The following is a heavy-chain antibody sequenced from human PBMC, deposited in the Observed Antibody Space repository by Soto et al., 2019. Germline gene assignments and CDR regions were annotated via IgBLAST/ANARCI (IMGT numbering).Heavy chain of an antibody. CDR3: ARSSKWWP. D-gene: IGHD2-15*01. CDR2: ISYDGSNK. CDR1: GFTFSSYA. J-gene: IGHJ5*02. V-gene: IGHV3-30-3*01. Sequence: GGSLRLSCAASGFTFSSYAMHWVRQAPGKGLEWVAVISYDGSNKYYADSVKGRFTISRDNSKNTLYLQMNSLRAEDTAVYYCARSSKWWPCGPGLLLTVSS.